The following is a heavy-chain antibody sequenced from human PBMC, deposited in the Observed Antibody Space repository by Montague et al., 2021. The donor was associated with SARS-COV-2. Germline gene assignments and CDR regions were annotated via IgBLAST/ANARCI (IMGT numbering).Heavy chain of an antibody. D-gene: IGHD3-10*01. CDR3: ARDIGGRIRDSVDF. CDR1: GDSVSGDNVS. Sequence: CAISGDSVSGDNVSWNWHRQSPSRGLERLGRTYYLSRWCDHYEVSMKXRIIIQADTAKNQFSLQLDSVTPEDTAVYYCARDIGGRIRDSVDFWGQGTLVTVSS. V-gene: IGHV6-1*01. CDR2: TYYLSRWCD. J-gene: IGHJ4*02.